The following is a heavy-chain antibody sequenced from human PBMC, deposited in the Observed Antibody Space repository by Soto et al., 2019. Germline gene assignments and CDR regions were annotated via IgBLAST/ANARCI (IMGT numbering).Heavy chain of an antibody. V-gene: IGHV1-69*12. D-gene: IGHD5-12*01. J-gene: IGHJ2*01. CDR1: GGTFSNYP. CDR2: IIPIFGTV. Sequence: QVQLVQSGAEVKKPGSSVKVSCKASGGTFSNYPISWVRQAPGQGLEWMGGIIPIFGTVNYAQKFQGRVTITADESTRTAYMELRSLSSEAGAVYYCARGNHRWLQLWYFDLWGRGTLVTVSS. CDR3: ARGNHRWLQLWYFDL.